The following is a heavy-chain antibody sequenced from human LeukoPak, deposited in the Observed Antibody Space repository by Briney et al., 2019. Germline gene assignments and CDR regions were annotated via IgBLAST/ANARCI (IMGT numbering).Heavy chain of an antibody. Sequence: SQTLSLTCTVSGGSISSGSYYWSWIRQPAGKGLEWIGRIYTSGSTNYNPSLKRRVTISVDTSKNQFSLKLSSVTAADTAVYYCARVNRRYYYDSSGYPDYWGQGTLVTVSS. V-gene: IGHV4-61*02. CDR1: GGSISSGSYY. CDR3: ARVNRRYYYDSSGYPDY. D-gene: IGHD3-22*01. J-gene: IGHJ4*02. CDR2: IYTSGST.